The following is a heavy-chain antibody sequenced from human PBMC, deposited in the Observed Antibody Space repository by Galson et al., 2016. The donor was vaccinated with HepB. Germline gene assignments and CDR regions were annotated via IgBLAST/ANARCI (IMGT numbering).Heavy chain of an antibody. CDR2: IKSKGDGETT. Sequence: SLRLSCAGSGFTFSHAWLSWVRQAPGKGLEWVGRIKSKGDGETTDYAAPVKGRFTVSRDDSKNTLYLLMNSLKTEDTAVYHCTTSVGANEFDYWGRGTLVTVSS. V-gene: IGHV3-15*07. CDR3: TTSVGANEFDY. CDR1: GFTFSHAW. D-gene: IGHD1-26*01. J-gene: IGHJ4*02.